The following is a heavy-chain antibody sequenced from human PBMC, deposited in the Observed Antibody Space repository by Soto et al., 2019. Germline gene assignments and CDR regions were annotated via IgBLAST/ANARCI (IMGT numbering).Heavy chain of an antibody. V-gene: IGHV3-13*01. CDR1: GFTFSSYD. CDR3: ARGLGSSSSSWFDP. CDR2: IGTAVDT. J-gene: IGHJ5*02. D-gene: IGHD6-6*01. Sequence: QAXESLSLSCAASGFTFSSYDMHWVRQATGKGLEWVSAIGTAVDTYYPGSVKGRFTISRENAKNSLYLQMNSLRAGDTAVYYCARGLGSSSSSWFDPWGQGTLVTVSS.